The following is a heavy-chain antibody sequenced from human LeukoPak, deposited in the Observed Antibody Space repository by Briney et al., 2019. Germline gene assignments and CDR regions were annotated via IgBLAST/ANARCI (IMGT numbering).Heavy chain of an antibody. CDR3: AKASRPTVSWFDA. J-gene: IGHJ5*02. V-gene: IGHV3-23*01. D-gene: IGHD4-11*01. CDR2: ITGSGGST. CDR1: GFTFSSYT. Sequence: AGGSLRLSCAASGFTFSSYTMSWVRQAPGTRLEWVSAITGSGGSTYYVDSVKGRFTISRDNSKNTMYLQMNSLRAEDTAVYYCAKASRPTVSWFDAWGQGTLVTVSS.